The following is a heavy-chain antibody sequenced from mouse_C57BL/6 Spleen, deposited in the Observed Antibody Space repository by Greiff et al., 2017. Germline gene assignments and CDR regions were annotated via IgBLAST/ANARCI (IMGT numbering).Heavy chain of an antibody. CDR1: GYTFTSYW. CDR2: IDPSDSYT. J-gene: IGHJ2*01. V-gene: IGHV1-50*01. CDR3: ARGVGIRLLNFDY. D-gene: IGHD2-3*01. Sequence: QVHVKQPGAELVKPGASVKLSCKASGYTFTSYWMQWVKQRPGQGLEWIGEIDPSDSYTNYNQKFKGKATLTVDTSSSTAYMQLSSLTSEDSAVYYCARGVGIRLLNFDYWGQGTTPTVSS.